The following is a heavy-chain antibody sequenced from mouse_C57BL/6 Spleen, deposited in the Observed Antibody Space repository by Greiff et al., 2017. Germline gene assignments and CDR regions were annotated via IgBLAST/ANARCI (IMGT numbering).Heavy chain of an antibody. Sequence: EVQGVESGGDLVKPGGSLKLSCAASGFTFSSYGMSWVRQTPDKRLEWVATISSGGSYTYYPDSVKGRFTISRDNAKNTLYLQMSSLKSEDTAMYYCARHYDSHYYAMDYWGQGTSVTVSS. CDR3: ARHYDSHYYAMDY. D-gene: IGHD2-4*01. CDR2: ISSGGSYT. J-gene: IGHJ4*01. CDR1: GFTFSSYG. V-gene: IGHV5-6*01.